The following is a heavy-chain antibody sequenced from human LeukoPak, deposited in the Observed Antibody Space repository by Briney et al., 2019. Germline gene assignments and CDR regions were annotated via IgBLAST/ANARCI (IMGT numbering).Heavy chain of an antibody. CDR2: IIPILGIA. J-gene: IGHJ4*02. CDR1: GGTFSSYA. Sequence: SVKVSCKASGGTFSSYAISWVRQAPGQGLEWMGRIIPILGIANCAQKFQGRVTITADKSTSTAYMELSSLRSEDTAVYYCARDVYDPGYYFDYWGQGTLVTVSS. D-gene: IGHD5/OR15-5a*01. CDR3: ARDVYDPGYYFDY. V-gene: IGHV1-69*04.